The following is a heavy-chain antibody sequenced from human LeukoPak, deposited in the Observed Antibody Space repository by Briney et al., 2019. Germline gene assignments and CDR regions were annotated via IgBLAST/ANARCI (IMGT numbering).Heavy chain of an antibody. CDR3: ARDLNWETY. D-gene: IGHD7-27*01. CDR1: GFTFSTYS. J-gene: IGHJ4*02. V-gene: IGHV3-21*01. CDR2: ITRSSYI. Sequence: GGSLRLSCAASGFTFSTYSMNWVRQAPGKGLQWVSSITRSSYIYYADSVKGRFTISRDNAKNSLYLQMNSLRAEDTAVYYCARDLNWETYWGQGTLVSVSS.